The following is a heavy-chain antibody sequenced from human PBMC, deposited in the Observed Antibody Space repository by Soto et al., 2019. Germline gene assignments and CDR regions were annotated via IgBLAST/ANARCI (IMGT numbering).Heavy chain of an antibody. CDR1: GFTFSSYS. CDR2: ISSSSSYI. V-gene: IGHV3-21*01. D-gene: IGHD3-10*01. CDR3: AREHAYYGSGSHYGMDV. Sequence: GGSLRLSCAASGFTFSSYSMNWVRQAPGKGLEWVSSISSSSSYIYYADSVKGRFTISRDNAKNSLYLQMNSLRAEDTAVYYCAREHAYYGSGSHYGMDVGGQGTTVTVSS. J-gene: IGHJ6*02.